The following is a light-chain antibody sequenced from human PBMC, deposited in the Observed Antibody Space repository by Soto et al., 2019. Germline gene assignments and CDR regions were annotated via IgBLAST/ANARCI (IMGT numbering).Light chain of an antibody. CDR2: GNS. CDR3: QSYDSSLSGPRV. J-gene: IGLJ2*01. CDR1: SSNIGAGYD. Sequence: QSVLTQPPSVSGAPGQRVTISCTGSSSNIGAGYDVHWYQQLPGTAPKLLIYGNSNRPSGVPDRFYGSKSGTSASLAITGLQAEDEADYYCQSYDSSLSGPRVFGGGTKLTVL. V-gene: IGLV1-40*01.